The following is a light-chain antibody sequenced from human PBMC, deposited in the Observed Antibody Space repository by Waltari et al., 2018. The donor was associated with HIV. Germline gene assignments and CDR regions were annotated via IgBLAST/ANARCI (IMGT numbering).Light chain of an antibody. J-gene: IGKJ1*01. Sequence: DIQMTQSLSTLSASVGDRVTITCRASQSISNWLAWYQQKPGKAPKLLIYKASSLESGVPSRFSGSGSGTEFTLTISSLQPDDFATYYCQQYSSSSLLFGQGTKVEVK. V-gene: IGKV1-5*03. CDR2: KAS. CDR1: QSISNW. CDR3: QQYSSSSLL.